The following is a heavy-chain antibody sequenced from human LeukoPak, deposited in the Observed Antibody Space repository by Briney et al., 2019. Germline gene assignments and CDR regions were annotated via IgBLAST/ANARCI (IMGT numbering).Heavy chain of an antibody. J-gene: IGHJ5*02. D-gene: IGHD4-17*01. CDR1: GGSISSYY. CDR3: ARDSGTTGEVKFDP. V-gene: IGHV4-4*07. CDR2: IYSSGS. Sequence: SETLSLTCTVSGGSISSYYWSWIRQPAGKGLEWIGRIYSSGSNYNPSLKSRVTMSIDTSTNQLSLKLSSVTAADTAVYYCARDSGTTGEVKFDPWGQGTLVTVSS.